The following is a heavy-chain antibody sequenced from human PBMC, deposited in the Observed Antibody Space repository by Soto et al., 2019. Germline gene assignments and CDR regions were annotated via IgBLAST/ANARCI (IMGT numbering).Heavy chain of an antibody. CDR2: ISWDGGST. J-gene: IGHJ6*02. CDR3: AKVRLPYHFLDLDV. V-gene: IGHV3-43*01. Sequence: PGGSLRLSCAASGFTFDDYSMHWVRQRPGKGLEWVSLISWDGGSTYYEDSVRGRFTISRDDSKNSLYLHMNGLKNEDTALYYCAKVRLPYHFLDLDVWGQGTTVTVSS. CDR1: GFTFDDYS. D-gene: IGHD4-17*01.